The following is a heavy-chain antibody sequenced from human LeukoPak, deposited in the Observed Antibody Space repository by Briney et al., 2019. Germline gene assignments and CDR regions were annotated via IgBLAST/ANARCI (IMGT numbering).Heavy chain of an antibody. V-gene: IGHV4-59*08. CDR2: IYYSGSA. CDR3: ARQRQSPEILRFDY. Sequence: SETLSLTCTVSGDSLNTYYWTWIRQPPGKGLEWMGYIYYSGSANYNPSLKSRVTMSVDASKNQFSLRLSSVTAADTAVYYCARQRQSPEILRFDYWGQGALVTVSS. CDR1: GDSLNTYY. J-gene: IGHJ4*02. D-gene: IGHD1-14*01.